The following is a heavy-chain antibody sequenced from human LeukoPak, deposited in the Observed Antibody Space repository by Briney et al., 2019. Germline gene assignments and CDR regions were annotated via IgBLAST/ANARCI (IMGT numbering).Heavy chain of an antibody. CDR2: IGTAGDT. J-gene: IGHJ3*02. V-gene: IGHV3-13*01. CDR3: AREGAAAGTISAFDI. CDR1: GFTFSSYD. D-gene: IGHD6-13*01. Sequence: PGGSLRLSCAASGFTFSSYDMHWVRQATGKGLEWVSAIGTAGDTYYPGSVKGRFTISRENAKNSLYLQMNSLRARDTAVYYCAREGAAAGTISAFDIWGQGTMVTVSS.